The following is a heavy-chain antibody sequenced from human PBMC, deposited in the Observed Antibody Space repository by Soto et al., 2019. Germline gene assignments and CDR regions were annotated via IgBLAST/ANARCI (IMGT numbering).Heavy chain of an antibody. Sequence: GGSLRLSCAASGFTFSSYAMSWVRQAPGKGLEWVSAISGSGGSTYYADSVKGRFTISRDTSKNQFSLKLSSVTAADTAVYYCARVPGPWGQGTLVTVSS. J-gene: IGHJ5*02. CDR2: ISGSGGST. CDR3: ARVPGP. CDR1: GFTFSSYA. V-gene: IGHV3-23*01.